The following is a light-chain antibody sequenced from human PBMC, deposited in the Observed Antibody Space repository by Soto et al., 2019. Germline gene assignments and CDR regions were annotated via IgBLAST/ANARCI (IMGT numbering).Light chain of an antibody. Sequence: QSVLTQPPSVSGALGQRVTISCTGSGSNIGAGYDVHWYQQLPGTAPKLLIYGNSNRPSGVPDRFSGSKSGTSASLAITGLQAEDEADYYCQSYDSSLSAYVVFGGGTKLTVL. J-gene: IGLJ2*01. CDR1: GSNIGAGYD. CDR2: GNS. V-gene: IGLV1-40*01. CDR3: QSYDSSLSAYVV.